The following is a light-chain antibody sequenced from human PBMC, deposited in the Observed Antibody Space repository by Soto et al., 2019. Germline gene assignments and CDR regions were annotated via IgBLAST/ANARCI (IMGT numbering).Light chain of an antibody. Sequence: MTQSPLSLPVTPGEPASISCRSSQSLLHSSGYNYLAWHQQKPGKAPKLLIFDASSLESGVPSRFSGSGSGTELTLTISGLQPDDFATYFCQQYKSYAPTFGQGIKVDIK. V-gene: IGKV1-5*01. J-gene: IGKJ1*01. CDR1: QSLLHSSGYNY. CDR2: DAS. CDR3: QQYKSYAPT.